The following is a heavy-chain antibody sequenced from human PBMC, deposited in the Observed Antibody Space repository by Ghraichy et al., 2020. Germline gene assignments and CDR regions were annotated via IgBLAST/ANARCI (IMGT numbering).Heavy chain of an antibody. D-gene: IGHD3-10*01. V-gene: IGHV3-30*03. Sequence: GGSLSLSCAASGFTFSSYGIHWVRQAPGKGLEWVAVISYDGTNKFYGDSVKGRFTISRDNSKNTVFLQMNSLTGEDTAVYYCARDGVLVRGENFFDYWGQGTLVTVSS. J-gene: IGHJ4*02. CDR1: GFTFSSYG. CDR3: ARDGVLVRGENFFDY. CDR2: ISYDGTNK.